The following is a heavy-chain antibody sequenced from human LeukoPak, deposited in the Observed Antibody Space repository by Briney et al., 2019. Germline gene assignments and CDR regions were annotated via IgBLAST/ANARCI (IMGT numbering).Heavy chain of an antibody. CDR1: GGSISSYY. V-gene: IGHV4-4*07. D-gene: IGHD3-10*01. J-gene: IGHJ4*02. CDR3: ARDLTAYGSGSYYRNYFDY. CDR2: IYTSGST. Sequence: SETLSLTCTVSGGSISSYYWSWIRQPAGKGLEWIGRIYTSGSTNYNPSLKSRVTMSVDTSKNQFSLKLSSVTAADTAVYYCARDLTAYGSGSYYRNYFDYWGQGTLVTVSS.